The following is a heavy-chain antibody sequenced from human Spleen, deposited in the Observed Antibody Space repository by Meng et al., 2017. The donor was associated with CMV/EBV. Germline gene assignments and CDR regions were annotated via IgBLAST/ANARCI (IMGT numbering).Heavy chain of an antibody. J-gene: IGHJ4*02. Sequence: GESLKISCAASGFTFSNAWMTWVRQAPGKGLEWVSAVSSSGGNTHYVDSVKGRFTISRDNSKDTLYLEMNSLRAEDTAMYYCARMSRMLFDFWGRGTLVTVSS. CDR3: ARMSRMLFDF. D-gene: IGHD3-16*01. V-gene: IGHV3-23*01. CDR2: VSSSGGNT. CDR1: GFTFSNAW.